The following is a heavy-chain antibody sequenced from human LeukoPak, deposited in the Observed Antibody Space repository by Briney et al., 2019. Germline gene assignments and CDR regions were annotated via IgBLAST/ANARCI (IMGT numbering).Heavy chain of an antibody. D-gene: IGHD2-2*01. CDR3: ARRLTQYDCFDP. Sequence: SQTLSLTCAISGDSVSSNSVTWNWIRQSPSRCLEWLGRTYYRSTWYNDYAICVRGRITVNPDTSKNQFSRHVISVPPEDTAVYYCARRLTQYDCFDPWGQGILVTVS. V-gene: IGHV6-1*01. CDR2: TYYRSTWYN. CDR1: GDSVSSNSVT. J-gene: IGHJ5*02.